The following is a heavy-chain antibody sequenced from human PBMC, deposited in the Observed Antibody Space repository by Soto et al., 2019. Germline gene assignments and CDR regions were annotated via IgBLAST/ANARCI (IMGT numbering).Heavy chain of an antibody. J-gene: IGHJ4*02. V-gene: IGHV3-7*03. D-gene: IGHD6-13*01. CDR1: GFTFSDYW. Sequence: GGSLRLSCAASGFTFSDYWMSWVRQAPGKGLEWVANIKKDESEKYYVDSVKGRFTISRDNAKNPLNLQMNSLRAEDAAVYYCARGSAAPDSWGQGTLVTVSS. CDR3: ARGSAAPDS. CDR2: IKKDESEK.